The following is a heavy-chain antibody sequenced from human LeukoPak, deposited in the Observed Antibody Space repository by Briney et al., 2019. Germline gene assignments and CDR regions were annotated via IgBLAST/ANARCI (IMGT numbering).Heavy chain of an antibody. J-gene: IGHJ3*02. CDR1: GFTLTTYA. D-gene: IGHD2-21*01. CDR2: ISGGGEAT. Sequence: GGSLRPSCSVSGFTLTTYAMSWVRQAPGKGLEWVSAISGGGEATWYADSVKGRFTISRDTSKNTLFLQMNSLRADDTALYYCAKDRAYPNDVFDIWGQGTMVTVS. CDR3: AKDRAYPNDVFDI. V-gene: IGHV3-23*01.